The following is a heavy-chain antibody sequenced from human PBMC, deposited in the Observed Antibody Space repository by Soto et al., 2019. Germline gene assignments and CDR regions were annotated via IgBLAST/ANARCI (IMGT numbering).Heavy chain of an antibody. CDR2: IYHAGST. V-gene: IGHV4-31*03. CDR1: GGSISTVGHY. CDR3: ARATGTLRSRNCDY. D-gene: IGHD1-1*01. J-gene: IGHJ4*02. Sequence: PSETLSLTCSVSGGSISTVGHYWPWIRQPPGKGLEWVGPIYHAGSTDYSKSLRSRLTMSVDTSKSQFSLRLSAVTAADTAAYYCARATGTLRSRNCDYWGQGSLVT.